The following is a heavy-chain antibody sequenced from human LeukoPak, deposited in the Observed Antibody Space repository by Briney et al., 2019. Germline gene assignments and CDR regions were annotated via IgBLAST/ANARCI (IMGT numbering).Heavy chain of an antibody. Sequence: PGGSLRLSCAASGFTVSSNYMSWVRQAPGKGLEWVSAISGSGGSTYYADSVKGRFTISRDNSKNTLYLQMNSLRAEDTAVYYCAKDGGYYGSGSYYKNYMDVWGKGTTVTISS. V-gene: IGHV3-23*01. CDR2: ISGSGGST. D-gene: IGHD3-10*01. J-gene: IGHJ6*03. CDR3: AKDGGYYGSGSYYKNYMDV. CDR1: GFTVSSNY.